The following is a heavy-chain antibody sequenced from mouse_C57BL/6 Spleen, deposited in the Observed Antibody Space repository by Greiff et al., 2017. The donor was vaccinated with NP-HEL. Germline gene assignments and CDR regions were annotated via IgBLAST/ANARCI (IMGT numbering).Heavy chain of an antibody. Sequence: EVQRVESGGGLVKPGGSLKLSCAASGFTFSDYGMHWVRQAPEKGLEWVAYISSGSSTIYYADTVKGRFTISRDNAKNTLFLQMTSLRSEDTAMYYCARKTTVVATPAWFAYWGQGTLVTVSA. CDR3: ARKTTVVATPAWFAY. D-gene: IGHD1-1*01. V-gene: IGHV5-17*01. CDR2: ISSGSSTI. CDR1: GFTFSDYG. J-gene: IGHJ3*01.